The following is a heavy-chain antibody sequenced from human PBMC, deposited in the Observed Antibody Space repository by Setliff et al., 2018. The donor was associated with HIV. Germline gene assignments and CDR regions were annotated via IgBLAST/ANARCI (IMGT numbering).Heavy chain of an antibody. D-gene: IGHD3-10*01. CDR2: INHGGDT. V-gene: IGHV4-34*01. CDR3: ARRRGIEFYFDI. J-gene: IGHJ4*02. CDR1: GQSISGYY. Sequence: NPSETLSLTCAVYGQSISGYYWSWIRQTPGKGLEWIGEINHGGDTNYNPSLKSRVTISVGSSYNHFSLKLSSVTAADTGVYYCARRRGIEFYFDIWGQGTPVTVSS.